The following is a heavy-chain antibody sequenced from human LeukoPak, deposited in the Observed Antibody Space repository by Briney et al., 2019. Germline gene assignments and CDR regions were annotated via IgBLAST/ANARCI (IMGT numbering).Heavy chain of an antibody. Sequence: ASVKVSCKASGYTFTSFGISWVRQAPGQGLEWMGWISAYNGNINYVQKFQGRVTMTTDTSTSTAYMELRSLRSDDTAVFYCVRDLGVDTSMIFFDYWGQGTLVTVSS. CDR3: VRDLGVDTSMIFFDY. CDR2: ISAYNGNI. CDR1: GYTFTSFG. J-gene: IGHJ4*02. D-gene: IGHD5-18*01. V-gene: IGHV1-18*01.